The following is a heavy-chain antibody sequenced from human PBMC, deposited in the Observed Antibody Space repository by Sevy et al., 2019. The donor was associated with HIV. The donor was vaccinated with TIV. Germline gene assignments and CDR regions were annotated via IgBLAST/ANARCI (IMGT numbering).Heavy chain of an antibody. J-gene: IGHJ2*01. D-gene: IGHD1-1*01. Sequence: SETLSLTCTVSGGSISSSSHFWGWIRQPPGKGLEWIGSLYSTGSTSYNPSLRSRVTVSADTSKTQFTLRLTSVIATDTAVDYCATPRGNAWTEATGGYFDLWGRGTLVTVSS. CDR1: GGSISSSSHF. V-gene: IGHV4-39*01. CDR2: LYSTGST. CDR3: ATPRGNAWTEATGGYFDL.